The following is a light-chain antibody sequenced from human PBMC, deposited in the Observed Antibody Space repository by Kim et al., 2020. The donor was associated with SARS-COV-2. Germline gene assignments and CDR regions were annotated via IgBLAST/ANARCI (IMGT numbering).Light chain of an antibody. CDR3: QHYSSYPYT. CDR1: QDITNS. V-gene: IGKV1-16*01. CDR2: ASS. Sequence: SASAGDRVTITCRASQDITNSLAWFQQKPGKVPKSLIYASSILQTGVPSRFSGSGSGTDFTLTISSLQPDDFATYYCQHYSSYPYTFGQGTKLEI. J-gene: IGKJ2*01.